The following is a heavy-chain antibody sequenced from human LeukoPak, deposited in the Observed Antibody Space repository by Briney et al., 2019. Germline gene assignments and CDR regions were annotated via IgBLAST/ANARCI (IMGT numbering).Heavy chain of an antibody. J-gene: IGHJ4*02. D-gene: IGHD3-10*01. CDR2: ISYDGSNK. CDR1: GFTFSSYG. CDR3: AKDLGFGELFLGTLDY. V-gene: IGHV3-30*18. Sequence: GGSLRLSCAASGFTFSSYGMHWVRQAPGKGLEWVAVISYDGSNKYYADSVKGRFTISRDNSKNTLYLQMNSLRAEDTAVYYCAKDLGFGELFLGTLDYWGQGTLVTVSS.